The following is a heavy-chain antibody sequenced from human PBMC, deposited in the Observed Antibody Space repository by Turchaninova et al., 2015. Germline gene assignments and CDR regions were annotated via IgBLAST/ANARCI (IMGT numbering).Heavy chain of an antibody. D-gene: IGHD6-13*01. CDR3: ARNRSHYFDS. CDR1: GNAVGSNYY. Sequence: QESGPGLVKPSETLSLTCAVSGNAVGSNYYWAWIRQPPEKGLEWIGSLYHSGRGTYNPSLEGRVTMSVDTSKNQFSLELNSVTAADTAVYYCARNRSHYFDSWGQGTLVTVSS. J-gene: IGHJ4*02. V-gene: IGHV4-38-2*01. CDR2: LYHSGRG.